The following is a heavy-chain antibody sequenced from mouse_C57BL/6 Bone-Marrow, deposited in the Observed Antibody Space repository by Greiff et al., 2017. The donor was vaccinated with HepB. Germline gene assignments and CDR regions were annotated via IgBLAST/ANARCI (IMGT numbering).Heavy chain of an antibody. J-gene: IGHJ4*01. D-gene: IGHD1-1*02. Sequence: VQLQQPGAELVKPGASVKMSCKASGYTFTSYWITWVKQRPGQGLEWIGDIYPGSGSTNYNEKFKSKATLTVNTSSSTAYMQLSSLTSEDSAVYYCEKVVPFYARDYWGQGTSVTVSS. CDR1: GYTFTSYW. V-gene: IGHV1-55*01. CDR3: EKVVPFYARDY. CDR2: IYPGSGST.